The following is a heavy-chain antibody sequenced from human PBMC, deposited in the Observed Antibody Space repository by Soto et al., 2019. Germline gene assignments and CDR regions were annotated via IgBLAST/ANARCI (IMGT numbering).Heavy chain of an antibody. CDR2: INHSGSA. CDR3: ARGLISGSHYSGGWYYFDS. Sequence: QVQLLQSGAGLLKPSETLSLTCDVYGGSFSGYIWTWIRQTPGKGLQWIGQINHSGSANYNPSLKSRVTISVHPSKSQFSLELSSVTAADTAVYYCARGLISGSHYSGGWYYFDSWGQGTQVTVSS. CDR1: GGSFSGYI. J-gene: IGHJ4*02. D-gene: IGHD1-26*01. V-gene: IGHV4-34*01.